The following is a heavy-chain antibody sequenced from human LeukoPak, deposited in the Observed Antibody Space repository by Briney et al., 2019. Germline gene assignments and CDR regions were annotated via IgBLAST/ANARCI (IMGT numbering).Heavy chain of an antibody. CDR2: ISGSGGST. V-gene: IGHV3-23*01. CDR1: GFTFSSYA. D-gene: IGHD3-10*01. CDR3: AKDLDYYGSGSDPVFDY. J-gene: IGHJ4*02. Sequence: PGGSLRLSCAASGFTFSSYAMSWVRQAPGKGLEWVSAISGSGGSTYYADSGKGRFTICRDHSKNTLYPQMNSLRAEDTAVYYCAKDLDYYGSGSDPVFDYWGQGTLVTVSS.